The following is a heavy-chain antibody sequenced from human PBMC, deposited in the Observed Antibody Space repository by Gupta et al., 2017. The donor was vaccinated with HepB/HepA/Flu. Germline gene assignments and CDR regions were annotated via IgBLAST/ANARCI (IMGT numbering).Heavy chain of an antibody. V-gene: IGHV3-21*01. J-gene: IGHJ2*01. D-gene: IGHD2-2*02. CDR2: ISSSSSYI. Sequence: EVQLVESGGGLVKPGGSLRLSCAASGFTFSSYSMNWVRQAPGKGLEWVSSISSSSSYIYYADSVKGRFTISRDNAKNSLYLQMNSLRAEDTAVYYCARVAYTHNWYFDLWGRGTLVTVSS. CDR1: GFTFSSYS. CDR3: ARVAYTHNWYFDL.